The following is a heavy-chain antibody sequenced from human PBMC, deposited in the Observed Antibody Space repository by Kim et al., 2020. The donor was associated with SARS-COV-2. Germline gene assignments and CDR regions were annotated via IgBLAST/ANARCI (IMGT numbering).Heavy chain of an antibody. V-gene: IGHV3-23*01. CDR3: AKDSKGGYYYDSQDY. CDR2: ISGSGGST. D-gene: IGHD3-22*01. CDR1: GFTFSSYA. J-gene: IGHJ4*02. Sequence: GGSLRLSCAASGFTFSSYAMSWVRQAPGKGLEWVSAISGSGGSTYYADSVKGRFTISRDNSKNTLYLQMNSLRAEDTAVYYCAKDSKGGYYYDSQDYWGQGTLVTVSS.